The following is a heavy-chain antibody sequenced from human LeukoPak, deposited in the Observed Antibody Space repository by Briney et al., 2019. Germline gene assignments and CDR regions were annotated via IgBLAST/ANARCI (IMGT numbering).Heavy chain of an antibody. CDR3: ATEDSYGHEVWY. Sequence: ASVKVSCKASGYTFTSYAMHWVRQAPGQRLEWMGWINAGNGNTKYSQKFQGRVTITRDTSASTAYMELSSLRSEDTAVYYCATEDSYGHEVWYWGQGTLVTVFS. V-gene: IGHV1-3*01. CDR2: INAGNGNT. CDR1: GYTFTSYA. D-gene: IGHD5-18*01. J-gene: IGHJ4*02.